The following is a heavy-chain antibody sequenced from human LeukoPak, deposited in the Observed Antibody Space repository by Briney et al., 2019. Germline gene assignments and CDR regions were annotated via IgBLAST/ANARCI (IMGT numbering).Heavy chain of an antibody. D-gene: IGHD3-22*01. CDR3: ARSEGVYYYDGAFDS. J-gene: IGHJ4*02. V-gene: IGHV3-64*01. CDR1: GFSFSGHA. CDR2: ISSDGGRT. Sequence: EGSLRLSCAASGFSFSGHAMHWVRQAPGKGLEYVSTISSDGGRTYHANSVKGRFTISRDNSKNTVFLQMGSLRADDMAVYYCARSEGVYYYDGAFDSWGQGTLVTVSS.